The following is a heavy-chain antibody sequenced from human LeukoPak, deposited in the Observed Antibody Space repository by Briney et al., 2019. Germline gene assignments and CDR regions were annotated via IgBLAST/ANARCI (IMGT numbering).Heavy chain of an antibody. V-gene: IGHV3-9*01. Sequence: PGGSLRLSCAASGFTFDDYAMHWVRQAPGKGLEWVSRISWNSGSIGYADSVKGRLTISRDNAKNSLYLQMNSLRAEDTALYYCAKDIGDGVNAVAGTSGTLDYWGQGTLVTVSS. J-gene: IGHJ4*02. D-gene: IGHD6-19*01. CDR3: AKDIGDGVNAVAGTSGTLDY. CDR2: ISWNSGSI. CDR1: GFTFDDYA.